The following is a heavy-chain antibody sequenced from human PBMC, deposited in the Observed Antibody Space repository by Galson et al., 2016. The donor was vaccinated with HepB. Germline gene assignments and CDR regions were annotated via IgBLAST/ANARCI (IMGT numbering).Heavy chain of an antibody. Sequence: LRLSCAASGYAFRNYIMNWVRQSPGKGLEWVTSISSSGRSIYYADSVKGRFTVSRDNTKNSLYLQMNSLRADDTAVYYCARAPTMIPFGGLIVGDLDYWGQGTLVTVSS. CDR3: ARAPTMIPFGGLIVGDLDY. CDR1: GYAFRNYI. V-gene: IGHV3-21*01. J-gene: IGHJ4*02. CDR2: ISSSGRSI. D-gene: IGHD3-16*02.